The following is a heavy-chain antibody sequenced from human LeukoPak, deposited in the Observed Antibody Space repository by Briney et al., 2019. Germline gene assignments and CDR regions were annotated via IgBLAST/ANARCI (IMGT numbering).Heavy chain of an antibody. CDR3: ARDPYSGNYGNYYYYYMDV. D-gene: IGHD1-26*01. CDR2: ITSSGAYI. J-gene: IGHJ6*03. V-gene: IGHV3-21*01. Sequence: GGSLRLSCAASGFTFSSYAMNWVRQAPGKALEWVSSITSSGAYIFYADSVRGRFTISRDNAKDSLYLQMNSLGPEDTAVYYCARDPYSGNYGNYYYYYMDVWGKGTTVTISS. CDR1: GFTFSSYA.